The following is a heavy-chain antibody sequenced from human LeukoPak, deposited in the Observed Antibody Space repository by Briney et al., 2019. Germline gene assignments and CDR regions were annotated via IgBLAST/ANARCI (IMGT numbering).Heavy chain of an antibody. D-gene: IGHD6-13*01. Sequence: PSETLSLTCTVSGGSISSYYWSWIRQPAGKGLEWIGRIYTSGSTNYNPSLKSRVTISVDTSKNQFSLKLSSVTAADTAVYYCARGPLDPYSSSWYFDYWGQGTLVTVSS. CDR2: IYTSGST. V-gene: IGHV4-4*07. J-gene: IGHJ4*02. CDR1: GGSISSYY. CDR3: ARGPLDPYSSSWYFDY.